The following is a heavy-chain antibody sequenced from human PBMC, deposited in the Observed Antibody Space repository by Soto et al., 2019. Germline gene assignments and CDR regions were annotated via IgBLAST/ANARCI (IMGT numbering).Heavy chain of an antibody. V-gene: IGHV4-34*01. Sequence: QVQLQQWGAGLLKPSETLSLTCAVYGGFVSSGSYYWSWIRQPPGKGLEWIGEMNHSGGTHINPSLKNRFTISVETYTNQFSLKMSSVTAADTALYYCARVERGTATTVVDAFDIWGPGTMVTVSS. CDR1: GGFVSSGSYY. CDR2: MNHSGGT. CDR3: ARVERGTATTVVDAFDI. J-gene: IGHJ3*02. D-gene: IGHD1-1*01.